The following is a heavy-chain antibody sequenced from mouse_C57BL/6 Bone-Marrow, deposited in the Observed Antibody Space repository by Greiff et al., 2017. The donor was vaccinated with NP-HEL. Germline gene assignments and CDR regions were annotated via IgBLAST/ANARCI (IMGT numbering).Heavy chain of an antibody. CDR2: KWSGGST. Sequence: VKLMESGPGLVQPSQSLSITCTVSGFSLTSYGVHWVRQSPGKGLEWLGVKWSGGSTDYNAAFISRLSISKDNSKSQVFFKMNSLQADDTARYYCARNSWDWYFDVWGTGTTVTVSA. CDR1: GFSLTSYG. V-gene: IGHV2-2*01. J-gene: IGHJ1*03. CDR3: ARNSWDWYFDV.